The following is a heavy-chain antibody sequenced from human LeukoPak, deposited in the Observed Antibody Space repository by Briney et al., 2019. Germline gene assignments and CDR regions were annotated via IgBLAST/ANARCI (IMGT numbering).Heavy chain of an antibody. J-gene: IGHJ3*02. CDR2: ISSSSSYI. Sequence: GGSLRLSCAASGFTFSSYSMNWVRQAPGKWREWVSSISSSSSYIYYADSVKGRFTISRDNAKNSLYLQMNSLRAEDTAVYYCASSGLVVVPAIPLGAFDIWGQGTMVTVSS. D-gene: IGHD2-21*02. CDR1: GFTFSSYS. CDR3: ASSGLVVVPAIPLGAFDI. V-gene: IGHV3-21*01.